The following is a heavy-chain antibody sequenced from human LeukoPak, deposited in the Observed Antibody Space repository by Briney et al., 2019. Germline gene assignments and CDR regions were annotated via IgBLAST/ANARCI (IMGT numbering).Heavy chain of an antibody. V-gene: IGHV3-30*04. CDR2: ISYDGSNK. Sequence: GGSLRLSCAASGFTFSSYAMHWVRQAPGKGLEWVAVISYDGSNKYYADSVKGRFTISRDNSKNTLYLQMNSLRAEDTAVYYCARYYYDSSGYHNYFDYWGQGTLVTVSS. CDR3: ARYYYDSSGYHNYFDY. J-gene: IGHJ4*02. CDR1: GFTFSSYA. D-gene: IGHD3-22*01.